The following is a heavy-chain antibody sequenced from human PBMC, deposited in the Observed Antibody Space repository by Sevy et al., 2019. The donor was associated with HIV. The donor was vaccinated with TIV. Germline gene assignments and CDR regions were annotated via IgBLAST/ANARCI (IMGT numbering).Heavy chain of an antibody. CDR1: GFTFSNAW. Sequence: GGSLRLSCAASGFTFSNAWMSWVRQAPGKGLEWVGRIKSKTDGGTTDYAAPGKGRFTISRDDSKNTLYLQMNSLKTEDTAVYYCTTQDGGSLDWEEYFDYWGQGTLVTVSS. CDR2: IKSKTDGGTT. V-gene: IGHV3-15*01. CDR3: TTQDGGSLDWEEYFDY. J-gene: IGHJ4*02. D-gene: IGHD1-26*01.